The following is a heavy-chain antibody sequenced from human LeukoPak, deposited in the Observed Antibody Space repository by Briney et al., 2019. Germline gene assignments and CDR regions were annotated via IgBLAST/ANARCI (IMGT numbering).Heavy chain of an antibody. D-gene: IGHD2-2*02. V-gene: IGHV4-34*01. Sequence: SETLSLTCAVYGGSFSGYYWSWIRQPPGKGLEWIGEINRSGSTNYNPSLKSRVTISVDTSKNQFSLKLSSVTAADTAVYYCARVTNIVVVPAAILYYYYYMDVWGKGTTVTVSS. CDR1: GGSFSGYY. J-gene: IGHJ6*03. CDR2: INRSGST. CDR3: ARVTNIVVVPAAILYYYYYMDV.